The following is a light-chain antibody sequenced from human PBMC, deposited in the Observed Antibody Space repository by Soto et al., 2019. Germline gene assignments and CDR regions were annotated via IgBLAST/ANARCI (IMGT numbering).Light chain of an antibody. CDR2: RGN. CDR1: RSNIGSNC. Sequence: QSVLTQPPSASGTPGQRVTISCSGSRSNIGSNCVYWFQQLPGTAPKLLIYRGNQRPSGVPDRFSASKSGTSASLAISGLRSEDEADYYCAACDDSLTGVIFGGGTKLTVL. V-gene: IGLV1-47*01. J-gene: IGLJ2*01. CDR3: AACDDSLTGVI.